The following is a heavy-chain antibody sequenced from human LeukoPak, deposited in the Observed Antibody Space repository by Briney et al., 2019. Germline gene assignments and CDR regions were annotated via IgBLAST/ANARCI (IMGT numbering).Heavy chain of an antibody. D-gene: IGHD3-22*01. CDR2: INWNGGST. J-gene: IGHJ3*02. CDR3: ARDSPSVYYRLGAFDI. CDR1: GFTFDDYG. Sequence: PGGSLRLSCAASGFTFDDYGMSWVRHAPGKGLEWVSGINWNGGSTGYADSVKGRFTISRDNAKNSLYLQMNSPRAEDTAMYYCARDSPSVYYRLGAFDIWGLGTMVTVSS. V-gene: IGHV3-20*04.